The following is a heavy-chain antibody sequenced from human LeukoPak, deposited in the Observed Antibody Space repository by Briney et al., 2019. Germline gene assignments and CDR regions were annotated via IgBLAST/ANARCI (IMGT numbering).Heavy chain of an antibody. J-gene: IGHJ4*02. Sequence: SVKVSCKASGGTSSSYAISWVRQAPGQGLEWMGRIIPIFGTANYAQKFQGRVTITTDESTSTAYMELSSLRSEDTAVYYCARESGYYGSGSYFHWGQGTLVTVSS. CDR2: IIPIFGTA. D-gene: IGHD3-10*01. V-gene: IGHV1-69*05. CDR1: GGTSSSYA. CDR3: ARESGYYGSGSYFH.